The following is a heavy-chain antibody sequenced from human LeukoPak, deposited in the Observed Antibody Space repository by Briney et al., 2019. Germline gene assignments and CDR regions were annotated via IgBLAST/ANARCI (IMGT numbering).Heavy chain of an antibody. CDR3: ARDYYDSSGYYPLVD. CDR1: GLTFSSNY. CDR2: IYSGGST. V-gene: IGHV3-53*01. D-gene: IGHD3-22*01. J-gene: IGHJ4*02. Sequence: GGSLRLSCAASGLTFSSNYMSWVRQAPGKGLEWVSVIYSGGSTYYADSVKGRFTISRDNSKNTLYLQMNSLRAEDTAVYYCARDYYDSSGYYPLVDWGQGTLVTVSS.